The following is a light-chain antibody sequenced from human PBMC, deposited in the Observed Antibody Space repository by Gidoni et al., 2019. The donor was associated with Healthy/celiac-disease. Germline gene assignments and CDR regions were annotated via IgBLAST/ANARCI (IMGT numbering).Light chain of an antibody. V-gene: IGLV1-40*01. CDR3: QSYDSSLSGSHVV. Sequence: QSVLPQPPSVSGAPGPRVTISCTGSSSNIGAGYDVHWYQQLPGTAPKRLIYGNSNRPSGVPDRFSGSKSGTSASRASTGIQAEEEADYYCQSYDSSLSGSHVVFGGGTKLTVL. CDR2: GNS. J-gene: IGLJ2*01. CDR1: SSNIGAGYD.